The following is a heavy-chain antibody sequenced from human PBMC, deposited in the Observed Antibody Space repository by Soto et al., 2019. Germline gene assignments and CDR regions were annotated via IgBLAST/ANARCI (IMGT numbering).Heavy chain of an antibody. Sequence: EVQLLESGGGLVQPGGSLRLACAASGFTFSSYAMSWVRQAPGKGLEWVSAISGSGGSTYYADSVKGRVTISSDNSKNTLYLQMNSLRAEDTAVYYCARRGSGSYYDYWGQGTLVTVSS. CDR2: ISGSGGST. CDR1: GFTFSSYA. J-gene: IGHJ4*02. CDR3: ARRGSGSYYDY. V-gene: IGHV3-23*01. D-gene: IGHD1-26*01.